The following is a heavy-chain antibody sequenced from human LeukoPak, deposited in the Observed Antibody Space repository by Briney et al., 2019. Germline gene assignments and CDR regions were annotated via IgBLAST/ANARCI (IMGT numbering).Heavy chain of an antibody. V-gene: IGHV3-21*01. CDR1: GFTFGSYS. CDR3: ARDYYDILAGYEGAFDI. Sequence: GGSLRLSCAASGFTFGSYSMNWVRQAPGKGLEWVSSISSSSSYIYYADSVKGRFTISRDNAKNSLYLQMNSLRAEDTAVYYCARDYYDILAGYEGAFDIWGQGTMVTVSS. J-gene: IGHJ3*02. D-gene: IGHD3-9*01. CDR2: ISSSSSYI.